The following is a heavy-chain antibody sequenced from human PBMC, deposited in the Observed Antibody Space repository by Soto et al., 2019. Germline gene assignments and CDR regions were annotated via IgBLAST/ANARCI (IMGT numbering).Heavy chain of an antibody. D-gene: IGHD3-22*01. CDR1: GGSISSGVYY. Sequence: SETLSLTCTVSGGSISSGVYYWSWIRHHPGKGLEWIGYIYYSGSTYYNPSLKSRVTISVDTSKNQFSLKLSSVTAADTAVYYCARIKYYYDSSGMVPFDPWGQGTLVTVSS. V-gene: IGHV4-31*03. CDR2: IYYSGST. J-gene: IGHJ5*02. CDR3: ARIKYYYDSSGMVPFDP.